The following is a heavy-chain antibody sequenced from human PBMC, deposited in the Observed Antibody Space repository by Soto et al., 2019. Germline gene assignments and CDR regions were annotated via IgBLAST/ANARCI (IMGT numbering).Heavy chain of an antibody. CDR1: GYTFRIYG. J-gene: IGHJ4*02. Sequence: SVKVSCKASGYTFRIYGISWVRQAPGQGLEWMGWISANSGDTHYAQKLQGRVTMTTDTSTSTAYMEVRSLTSDDTAVYYCARDEGGYDILTGYYKAHHFDYWGQAVLVTVSS. D-gene: IGHD3-9*01. CDR3: ARDEGGYDILTGYYKAHHFDY. V-gene: IGHV1-18*01. CDR2: ISANSGDT.